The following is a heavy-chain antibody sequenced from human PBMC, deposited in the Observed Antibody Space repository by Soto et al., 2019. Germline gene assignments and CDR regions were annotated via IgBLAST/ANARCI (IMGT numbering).Heavy chain of an antibody. V-gene: IGHV4-34*01. CDR2: INHSGST. CDR1: GGSFSGYY. Sequence: SETLSLTCAVYGGSFSGYYWSWIRQPPGKGLEWIGEINHSGSTNYNPSLKSRVTISVDTSKNQFSLKLSSVTAADTAVYYCARATRTYFDYWGQGTLVTVSS. J-gene: IGHJ4*02. CDR3: ARATRTYFDY.